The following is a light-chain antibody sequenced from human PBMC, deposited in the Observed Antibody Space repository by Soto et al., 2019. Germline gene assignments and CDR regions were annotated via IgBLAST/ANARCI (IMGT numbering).Light chain of an antibody. CDR1: SSDVGGYNY. V-gene: IGLV2-14*01. CDR2: EVS. J-gene: IGLJ1*01. CDR3: SSYTSSSTLRV. Sequence: QSVLTQPASVSGSPGQSITISCTGTSSDVGGYNYVSWYRQHPGKAPKLMIYEVSNRPSGVSNRFSGSKSGNTASLTISGLQAEDEADYYCSSYTSSSTLRVFGTGTKLTVL.